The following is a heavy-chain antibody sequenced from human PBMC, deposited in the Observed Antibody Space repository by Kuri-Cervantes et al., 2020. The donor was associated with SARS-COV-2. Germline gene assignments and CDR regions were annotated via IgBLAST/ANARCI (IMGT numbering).Heavy chain of an antibody. CDR2: ISAYNGNT. V-gene: IGHV1-18*01. CDR3: ARVRYQLLYLGWFDP. CDR1: GYTFTSYG. J-gene: IGHJ5*02. Sequence: ASVKVSCKASGYTFTSYGISWVRQAPGQGLEWMGWISAYNGNTNYAQKLQGRVTMTTDTSTSTAYMELRSLRSDDTAVYCCARVRYQLLYLGWFDPWGQGTLVTVSS. D-gene: IGHD2-2*02.